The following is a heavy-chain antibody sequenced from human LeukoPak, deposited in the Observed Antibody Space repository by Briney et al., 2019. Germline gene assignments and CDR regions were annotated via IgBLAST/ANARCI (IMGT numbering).Heavy chain of an antibody. CDR2: IKQDGSEK. J-gene: IGHJ5*02. V-gene: IGHV3-7*01. CDR1: GFTFSDYW. D-gene: IGHD5-18*01. CDR3: ARGVRRGYSYGSNWFDP. Sequence: GGSLRLSCAASGFTFSDYWMSWVRQAPGKGLEWVANIKQDGSEKYYVDSVEGRFTISRDNAKNSLYLQMNSLRAEDTAVYYCARGVRRGYSYGSNWFDPWGQGTLVTVSS.